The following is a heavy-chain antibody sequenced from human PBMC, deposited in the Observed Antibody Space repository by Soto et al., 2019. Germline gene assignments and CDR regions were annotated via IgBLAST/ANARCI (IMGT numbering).Heavy chain of an antibody. CDR2: IIPFFNMA. Sequence: ASVKVSCKASGGTFTNYAINWVRLAPGQGLEWMGGIIPFFNMANYAQKFQGRVTITADESSSTAYMEMSSLRSEDTAVYYCARGPYGRSFGVVINYYYYDMDVWGQGTTVTVSS. CDR3: ARGPYGRSFGVVINYYYYDMDV. V-gene: IGHV1-69*13. J-gene: IGHJ6*01. CDR1: GGTFTNYA. D-gene: IGHD3-3*01.